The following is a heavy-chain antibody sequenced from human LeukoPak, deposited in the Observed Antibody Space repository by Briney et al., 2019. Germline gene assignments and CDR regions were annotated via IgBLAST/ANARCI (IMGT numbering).Heavy chain of an antibody. Sequence: GGSLRLSCAASGFTFSSYAMHWVCQAPGKGLEWVAVISYDGSNKYYADSVKGRFTISRDNSKNTLYLQMNSLRAEDTAVYYCARGSIIADNDAFDIWGQGTMVTVSS. CDR3: ARGSIIADNDAFDI. CDR1: GFTFSSYA. CDR2: ISYDGSNK. D-gene: IGHD3-16*02. J-gene: IGHJ3*02. V-gene: IGHV3-30*04.